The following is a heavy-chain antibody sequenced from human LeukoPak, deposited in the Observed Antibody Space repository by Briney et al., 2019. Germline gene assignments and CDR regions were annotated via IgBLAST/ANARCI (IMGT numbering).Heavy chain of an antibody. J-gene: IGHJ4*02. CDR2: ISGRDGST. CDR1: GFTSSSYA. CDR3: AKVEDYFDSSGYYPYDH. V-gene: IGHV3-23*01. D-gene: IGHD3-22*01. Sequence: GGSLRLSCAASGFTSSSYAMNWVRQAPGKGLEWVSGISGRDGSTSYADSVKGRFTISRDNSKNTLYLQMNSLRAEDTAVYFCAKVEDYFDSSGYYPYDHWGQGTLVTVSS.